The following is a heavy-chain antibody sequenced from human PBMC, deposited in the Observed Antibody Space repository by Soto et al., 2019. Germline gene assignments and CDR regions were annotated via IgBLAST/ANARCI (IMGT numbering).Heavy chain of an antibody. CDR3: ARDYVGSGPPIVVATDAFDI. CDR1: GYTFTRYY. J-gene: IGHJ3*02. V-gene: IGHV1-46*01. Sequence: ASVKVSCKASGYTFTRYYMHWVRQAPGQVLEWMGIINPSGGSTSYAQKFQGRVTMTRDTSTSTVYMELSSLRSEDTAVYYCARDYVGSGPPIVVATDAFDIWGQGTMVTVSS. D-gene: IGHD3-22*01. CDR2: INPSGGST.